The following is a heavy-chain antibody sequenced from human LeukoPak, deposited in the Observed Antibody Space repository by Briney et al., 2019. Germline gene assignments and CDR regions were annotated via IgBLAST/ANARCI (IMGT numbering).Heavy chain of an antibody. Sequence: GGSLRLSCAASGFTFNNAWMSWVRQAPRKGLEWVGRIKSKTDAGTTDYAAPVKGRFIISRDDSKNTLYLQMNSLRAEDTAVYYCAKDPGYSSGWPDWGQGTLVTVSS. CDR1: GFTFNNAW. D-gene: IGHD6-19*01. J-gene: IGHJ4*02. CDR2: IKSKTDAGTT. V-gene: IGHV3-15*01. CDR3: AKDPGYSSGWPD.